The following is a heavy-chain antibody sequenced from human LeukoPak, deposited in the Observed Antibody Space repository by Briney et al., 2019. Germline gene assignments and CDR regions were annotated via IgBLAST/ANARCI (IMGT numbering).Heavy chain of an antibody. Sequence: SETLSLTCTVFGGSISSYYWSWIRQPPGKGLEWIGYIYYSGSTNYNPSLKSRVTISVDTSKNQFSLKLSSVTAADTAVYYCARTGKYYLDAFDIWGQGTMVTVSS. V-gene: IGHV4-59*08. CDR1: GGSISSYY. D-gene: IGHD3-10*01. CDR3: ARTGKYYLDAFDI. J-gene: IGHJ3*02. CDR2: IYYSGST.